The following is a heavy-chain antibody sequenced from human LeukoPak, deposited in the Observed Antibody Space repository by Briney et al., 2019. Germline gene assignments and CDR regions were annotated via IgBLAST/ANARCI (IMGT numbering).Heavy chain of an antibody. CDR2: MDYGGNT. J-gene: IGHJ6*02. V-gene: IGHV4-39*07. CDR1: GGSVSRSICS. Sequence: ETLSLTCSVSGGSVSRSICSWIRQPPGKGLEWIGNMDYGGNTYYSPSLKSRVTVSVDTSKNQFSLKLSSVTAADTAVYYCARGAAARLYGMDVWGQGTTVTVSS. D-gene: IGHD6-13*01. CDR3: ARGAAARLYGMDV.